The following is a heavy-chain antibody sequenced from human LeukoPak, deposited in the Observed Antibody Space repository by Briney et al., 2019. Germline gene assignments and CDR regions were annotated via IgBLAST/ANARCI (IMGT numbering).Heavy chain of an antibody. CDR1: GFTFSSYA. CDR3: AKDEAGLSYSSLGYNWFDP. D-gene: IGHD6-13*01. J-gene: IGHJ5*02. Sequence: PGGSLRLSCAASGFTFSSYAMSWVRQAPGKGLEWVSAISGSGGSTYYADSVKGRFTISRDNSKNTLYLQMNSLRAEDTAVYYCAKDEAGLSYSSLGYNWFDPWGQGTLVTVSS. V-gene: IGHV3-23*01. CDR2: ISGSGGST.